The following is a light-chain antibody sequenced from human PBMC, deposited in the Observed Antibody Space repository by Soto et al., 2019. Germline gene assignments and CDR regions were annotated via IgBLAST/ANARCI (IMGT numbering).Light chain of an antibody. Sequence: DLPMTQSPSSLSASVGDRVTITCRASQSISSYLNWYQQKPGKAPKLLIYAASSLQSGVPSRFSGSGSGTDFTLTISSLQPEDFATYYCQQSYSTPSTFGPGTKVDIK. CDR2: AAS. J-gene: IGKJ3*01. CDR1: QSISSY. CDR3: QQSYSTPST. V-gene: IGKV1-39*01.